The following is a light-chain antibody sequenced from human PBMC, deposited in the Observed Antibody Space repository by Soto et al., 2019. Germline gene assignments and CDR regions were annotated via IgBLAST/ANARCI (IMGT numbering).Light chain of an antibody. CDR3: SSYSSSSPVYV. CDR1: SSDVGGYNF. Sequence: QSALTQPASVSGSPGQSITISCTGTSSDVGGYNFVSWYQHHPGKGPKLLISEVDNRPSGISNRFSGSKSGNTASLTISGLQAEDEADYYCSSYSSSSPVYVFGSGTKVTVL. V-gene: IGLV2-14*01. J-gene: IGLJ1*01. CDR2: EVD.